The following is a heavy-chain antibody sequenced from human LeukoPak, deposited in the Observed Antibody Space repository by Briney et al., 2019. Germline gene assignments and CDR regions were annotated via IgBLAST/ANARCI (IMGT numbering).Heavy chain of an antibody. V-gene: IGHV4-38-2*01. CDR2: MYLSGTT. J-gene: IGHJ3*01. Sequence: PSETLSLTCVVSTYSISSGYSWGWIRHPPGKGLEWIGSMYLSGTTYYNPSLKSRVTISVDKSENQFSLKVNFVTAADTAVYFCAKTDYGHYSGFEVWGQGIMVTVSS. CDR3: AKTDYGHYSGFEV. D-gene: IGHD4-17*01. CDR1: TYSISSGYS.